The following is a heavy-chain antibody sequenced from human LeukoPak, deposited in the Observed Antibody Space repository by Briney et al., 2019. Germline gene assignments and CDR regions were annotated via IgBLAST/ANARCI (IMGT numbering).Heavy chain of an antibody. J-gene: IGHJ6*02. CDR2: ISYDGSNK. CDR1: GFTFSSYA. Sequence: GGSLRLSCAASGFTFSSYAMHWVRQAPGKGLEWVAVISYDGSNKYYADSVKGRFTISRDNSKNTLYLQMNSLRAEDTAVYYCARAREWFGELSAYDMDVWGQGTTVTVSS. D-gene: IGHD3-10*01. V-gene: IGHV3-30-3*01. CDR3: ARAREWFGELSAYDMDV.